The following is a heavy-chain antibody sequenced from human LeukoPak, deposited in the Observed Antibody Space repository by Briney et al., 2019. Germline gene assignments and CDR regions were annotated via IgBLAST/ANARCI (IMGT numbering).Heavy chain of an antibody. V-gene: IGHV3-7*05. D-gene: IGHD5-12*01. CDR3: AREYSGANDY. J-gene: IGHJ4*02. CDR1: GFRFSYYW. CDR2: IKQDGSEK. Sequence: GGSLRLSCAASGFRFSYYWMSWVRQAPGKGLEWVANIKQDGSEKYYVDSVKGRFTISRDNGKNSLYLQMNSLRAEDTAVYYCAREYSGANDYWGQGTLVTVSS.